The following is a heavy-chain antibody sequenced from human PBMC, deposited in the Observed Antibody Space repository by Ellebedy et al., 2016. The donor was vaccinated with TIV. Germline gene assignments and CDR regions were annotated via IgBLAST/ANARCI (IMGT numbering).Heavy chain of an antibody. J-gene: IGHJ4*02. CDR1: GFTFGNFA. CDR3: AKRGYYGSGWVFDS. Sequence: PGGSLRLSCVGSGFTFGNFAMSWVRQAPGKGLEWVSGLSGTGGSTFYADFVKGRFTISRDNSKNTVFLQMNSLRAEDTAVYSCAKRGYYGSGWVFDSWGQGTLVTVSS. CDR2: LSGTGGST. D-gene: IGHD3-10*01. V-gene: IGHV3-23*01.